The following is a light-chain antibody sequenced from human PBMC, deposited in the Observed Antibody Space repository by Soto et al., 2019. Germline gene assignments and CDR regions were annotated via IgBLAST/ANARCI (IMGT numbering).Light chain of an antibody. J-gene: IGLJ2*01. CDR2: DVS. CDR1: SSDVGGYNY. CDR3: SSYTISSTLV. V-gene: IGLV2-14*03. Sequence: QSVLTQPASVSGSPGQSITLSCTGTSSDVGGYNYVSWFQQHPGKAPKLMIYDVSTRPSGVSNRFSGSKSGNTASLTVSGLQAEDEADYYCSSYTISSTLVFGGGTKLTVL.